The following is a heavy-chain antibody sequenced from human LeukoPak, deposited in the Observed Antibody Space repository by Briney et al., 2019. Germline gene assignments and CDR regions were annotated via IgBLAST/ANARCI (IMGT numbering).Heavy chain of an antibody. CDR2: ISYDGSNK. Sequence: GRSLRLSCAASGFTFSSYGMHWVRQAPGKGLEWVAVISYDGSNKYYADSVKGRFTISRDNSKNTLYLQMNSLRAEDTAVYYCASRGYSYGSDAFDIWGQGTMVTVSS. CDR3: ASRGYSYGSDAFDI. J-gene: IGHJ3*02. V-gene: IGHV3-30*03. CDR1: GFTFSSYG. D-gene: IGHD5-18*01.